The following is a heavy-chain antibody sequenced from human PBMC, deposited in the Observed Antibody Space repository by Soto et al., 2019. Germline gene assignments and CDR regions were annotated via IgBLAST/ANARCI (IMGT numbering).Heavy chain of an antibody. Sequence: PGESLKISCKGSGYSFTSYWIGWVRQMPGKGLEWMGIIYPGDSDTRYSPSFQGQVTISADKSISTAYLQWSSLKASDTAMYYCARLAPYCSGGSCPLGAHYYYYYGMDVWGQGTTVTVSS. J-gene: IGHJ6*02. D-gene: IGHD2-15*01. CDR3: ARLAPYCSGGSCPLGAHYYYYYGMDV. CDR2: IYPGDSDT. CDR1: GYSFTSYW. V-gene: IGHV5-51*01.